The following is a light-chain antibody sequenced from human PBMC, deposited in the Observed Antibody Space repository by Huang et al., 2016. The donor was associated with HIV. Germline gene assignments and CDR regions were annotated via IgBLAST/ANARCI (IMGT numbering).Light chain of an antibody. CDR3: MQGTHWPLT. CDR1: QSLVHSDGNTY. CDR2: KVS. J-gene: IGKJ4*01. V-gene: IGKV2-30*02. Sequence: DIVLTQSPLSLPVTLGQPASISCRSRQSLVHSDGNTYLIWFQQRPGQSPRRLIYKVSNRDSGVPDRFSGSGSGTDFTLKISRVEAEDVGVYYCMQGTHWPLTFGGGTKVEIK.